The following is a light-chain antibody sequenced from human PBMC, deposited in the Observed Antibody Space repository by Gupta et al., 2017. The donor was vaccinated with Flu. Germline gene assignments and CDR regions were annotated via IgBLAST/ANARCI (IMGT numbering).Light chain of an antibody. CDR2: EGS. V-gene: IGLV2-23*01. CDR3: CSYAGSSTSWV. Sequence: QSALTPPASVSGSPGQPITISCTGTSSDVGSYNLVSWYQQHPGKAPKLMIYEGSKRPSGVSNRFSGSKSGNTASLTISGLQAEDEADYDCCSYAGSSTSWVFGGGTKLTVL. J-gene: IGLJ3*02. CDR1: SSDVGSYNL.